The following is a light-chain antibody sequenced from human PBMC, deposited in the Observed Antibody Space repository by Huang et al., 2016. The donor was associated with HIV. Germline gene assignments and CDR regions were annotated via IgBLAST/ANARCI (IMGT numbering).Light chain of an antibody. CDR2: GSS. CDR3: QQYNNWLLS. V-gene: IGKV3-15*01. CDR1: RSVTSN. Sequence: IVMTQSPATLSVSPGERVTVSCRANRSVTSNLALYQRSTGQAPRLLIYGSSTRAPGIPARFSGSGSGTDFSLTISSLQSEDFALYYCQQYNNWLLSFGGGTRVDI. J-gene: IGKJ4*01.